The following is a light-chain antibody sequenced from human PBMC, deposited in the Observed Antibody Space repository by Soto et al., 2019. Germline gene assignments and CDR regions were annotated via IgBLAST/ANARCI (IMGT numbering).Light chain of an antibody. Sequence: VLTQSQATLSVAPGERSTPSCRASQSVSSYLAWFQPKPGQAPRLLIYGASNRATGIPARFSGSGSGTDFTLTISSLEPEDFAVYYGQQRSNWPMTCGQGTRREIK. J-gene: IGKJ5*01. CDR2: GAS. CDR3: QQRSNWPMT. CDR1: QSVSSY. V-gene: IGKV3-11*01.